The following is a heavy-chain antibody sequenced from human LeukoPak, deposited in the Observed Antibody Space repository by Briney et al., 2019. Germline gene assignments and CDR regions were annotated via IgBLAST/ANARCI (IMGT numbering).Heavy chain of an antibody. V-gene: IGHV4-34*01. CDR1: GGSFSGYY. Sequence: SETLSLTCAVYGGSFSGYYWSWIRQPPGKGLEWIGEINHSGSTNYNPSLKSRVTMSVDTSKNQFSLKLTSVTAADTAVYYCVRGYGDYTLDYWGQGTLVTVSS. CDR3: VRGYGDYTLDY. D-gene: IGHD4-17*01. CDR2: INHSGST. J-gene: IGHJ4*02.